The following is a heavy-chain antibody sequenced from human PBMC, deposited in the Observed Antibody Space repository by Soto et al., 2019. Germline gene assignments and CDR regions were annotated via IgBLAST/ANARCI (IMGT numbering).Heavy chain of an antibody. CDR3: ARREIQGPIDY. CDR1: GYSISSSNW. V-gene: IGHV4-28*01. CDR2: IYYSGTT. D-gene: IGHD1-26*01. J-gene: IGHJ4*02. Sequence: QVQLQESGPGLVKPSDTLSLTCAVSGYSISSSNWWGWIRQPPGKGLEWIGYIYYSGTTYYNPSLTSRVTMSVDTAKNQFSLKLTSVTAVDTAVYYCARREIQGPIDYWGQGTLVTVSS.